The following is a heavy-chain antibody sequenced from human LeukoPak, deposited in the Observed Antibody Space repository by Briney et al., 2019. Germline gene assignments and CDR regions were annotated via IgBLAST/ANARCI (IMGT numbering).Heavy chain of an antibody. CDR3: AKLKLDSSSWYYYYYMDV. CDR1: GFTFSSYW. D-gene: IGHD6-6*01. Sequence: PGGSLRLSCAASGFTFSSYWMSWVRQAPGKGLEWVANIKQDGSEKYYVDSVKGRFTISRDNAKNSLYLQMNSLRAEDTAVYYCAKLKLDSSSWYYYYYMDVWGKGTTVTVSS. J-gene: IGHJ6*03. V-gene: IGHV3-7*01. CDR2: IKQDGSEK.